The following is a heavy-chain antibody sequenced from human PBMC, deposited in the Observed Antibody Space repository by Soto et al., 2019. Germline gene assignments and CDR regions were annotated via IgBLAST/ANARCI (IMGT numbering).Heavy chain of an antibody. CDR2: ISYDGSNK. V-gene: IGHV3-30-3*01. CDR1: GFTFSSYA. Sequence: PGGSLRLSCAASGFTFSSYAMHWVRQAPGKGLEWVAVISYDGSNKYYADSVKGRFTISRDNSKNTLYLQMNILRAEDTAVYYGARAPTVVTPPFAFWGQGTLVTVSS. CDR3: ARAPTVVTPPFAF. J-gene: IGHJ4*02. D-gene: IGHD4-17*01.